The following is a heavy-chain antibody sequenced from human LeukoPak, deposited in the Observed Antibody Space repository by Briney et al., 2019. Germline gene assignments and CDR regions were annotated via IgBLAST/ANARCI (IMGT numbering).Heavy chain of an antibody. D-gene: IGHD2/OR15-2a*01. CDR1: GYTFTSYD. V-gene: IGHV1-8*03. Sequence: ASVKVSCKASGYTFTSYDINWVRQATGQGLEWMGWMNPNSGNTGYAQKFQGRVTITRDMSTSTAYMELSSLRSEDTAVYYCAAPKDTGFLNLDWGQGTLVTVSS. CDR2: MNPNSGNT. CDR3: AAPKDTGFLNLD. J-gene: IGHJ4*02.